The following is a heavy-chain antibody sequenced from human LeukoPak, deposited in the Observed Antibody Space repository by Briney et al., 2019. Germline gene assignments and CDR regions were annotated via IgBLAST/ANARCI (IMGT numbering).Heavy chain of an antibody. J-gene: IGHJ4*02. Sequence: QPGGSLRLSCAASGFTFSSYSMNWVRQAPGKGLEWVSAISGSGGSTYYADSVKGRFTISRDNSKNTLYLQMNSLRAEDTAVYYCAKDKDYYDSSGYYQPRYFDYWGQGTLVTVSS. D-gene: IGHD3-22*01. CDR2: ISGSGGST. V-gene: IGHV3-23*01. CDR1: GFTFSSYS. CDR3: AKDKDYYDSSGYYQPRYFDY.